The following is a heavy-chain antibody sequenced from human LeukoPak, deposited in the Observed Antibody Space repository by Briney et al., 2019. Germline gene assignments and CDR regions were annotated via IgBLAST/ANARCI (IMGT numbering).Heavy chain of an antibody. CDR2: IKQDGSEK. CDR1: GFTFSSYW. J-gene: IGHJ4*02. V-gene: IGHV3-7*04. Sequence: GGPLRLSCAASGFTFSSYWMNWVRQAPGKGLEWVANIKQDGSEKYYVDSVKGRFTISRDNAKNSLYLQMNSLRAEDTAVYYCARVSGSYYGDYWGQGTLATVSS. D-gene: IGHD1-26*01. CDR3: ARVSGSYYGDY.